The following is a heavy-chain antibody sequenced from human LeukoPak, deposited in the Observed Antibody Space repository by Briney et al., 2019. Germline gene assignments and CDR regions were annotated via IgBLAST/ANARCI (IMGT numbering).Heavy chain of an antibody. D-gene: IGHD3-22*01. J-gene: IGHJ3*02. Sequence: GGSLRLSCAASGFTFRNYGMHWVRQAPGKGLEWVAVIWSDGSKKYYSDSVKDRFTISRDNSKNTLYLEMNSLRAEDTAVYFCASGSDSSGYYAFNIWGQGTMVTVSS. CDR1: GFTFRNYG. CDR2: IWSDGSKK. CDR3: ASGSDSSGYYAFNI. V-gene: IGHV3-33*01.